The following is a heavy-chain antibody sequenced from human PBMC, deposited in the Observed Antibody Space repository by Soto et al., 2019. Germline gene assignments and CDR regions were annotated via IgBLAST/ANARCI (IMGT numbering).Heavy chain of an antibody. J-gene: IGHJ4*02. CDR3: ARQIYDSDTGPNFQYYFDS. Sequence: GESLKISCKGSGYSFAGYWITWVRQKPAKGLEWMGRIDPSDSQTYYSPSFRGHVTISVTKSITTVFLQWSSLRASDTAMYYCARQIYDSDTGPNFQYYFDSWGQGTPVTVSS. V-gene: IGHV5-10-1*01. CDR1: GYSFAGYW. CDR2: IDPSDSQT. D-gene: IGHD3-22*01.